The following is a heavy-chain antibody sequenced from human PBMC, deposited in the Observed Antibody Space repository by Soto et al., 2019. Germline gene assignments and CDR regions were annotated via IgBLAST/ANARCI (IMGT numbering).Heavy chain of an antibody. J-gene: IGHJ4*02. V-gene: IGHV1-2*02. CDR1: GYTFTGYY. CDR3: ARISQYCSSTSCLEDY. Sequence: ASVKVSCKASGYTFTGYYMHWVRQAPGQGLEWMGWINPNSGGTNYAQKFQGRVTMTRDTSISTAYMELSRLRSDDTAVYYCARISQYCSSTSCLEDYWGQGTLVTVS. D-gene: IGHD2-2*01. CDR2: INPNSGGT.